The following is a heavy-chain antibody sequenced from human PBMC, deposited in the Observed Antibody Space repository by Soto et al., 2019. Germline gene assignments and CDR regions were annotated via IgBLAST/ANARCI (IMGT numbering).Heavy chain of an antibody. CDR3: AKDRGRYCSGTSCPRPYGMDV. CDR2: ISYDGSNK. V-gene: IGHV3-30*18. D-gene: IGHD2-2*01. J-gene: IGHJ6*02. Sequence: PGGSLRLSCAASGFTFSSYGMHWVRQAPGKGLEWVAVISYDGSNKYYADSVKGRFTISRDNSKNTLYLQMNSLRAEDTAVYYCAKDRGRYCSGTSCPRPYGMDVWGQGTTVTVSS. CDR1: GFTFSSYG.